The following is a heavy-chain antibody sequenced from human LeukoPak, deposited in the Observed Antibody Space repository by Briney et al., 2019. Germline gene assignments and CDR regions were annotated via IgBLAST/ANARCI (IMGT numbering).Heavy chain of an antibody. J-gene: IGHJ5*02. D-gene: IGHD2-2*01. CDR1: GGTFSSYA. CDR2: IIPILGIA. CDR3: ARSGGYCSSTSCYGGDWFDP. V-gene: IGHV1-69*04. Sequence: SVKVSCKASGGTFSSYAISWVRQAPGQGLEWMGRIIPILGIANYAQKFQGRVTITADKSTSTAYMELSSLRSEDTAVYYCARSGGYCSSTSCYGGDWFDPWGQGTLVTVSS.